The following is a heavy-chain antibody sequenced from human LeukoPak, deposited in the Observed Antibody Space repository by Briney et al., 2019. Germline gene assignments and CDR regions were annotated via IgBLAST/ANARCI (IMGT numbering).Heavy chain of an antibody. D-gene: IGHD2-2*01. CDR3: AKDDGGVVPAAFSRPKPHPKTKKSAEYFQH. CDR2: IRYDGSNK. J-gene: IGHJ1*01. V-gene: IGHV3-30*02. CDR1: GFTFSSYG. Sequence: GGSLRLSCAASGFTFSSYGMHWVRQAPGKGLEWVAFIRYDGSNKYYADSVKGRFTISRDNSKNTLYLQMNSLRAEDTAVYYCAKDDGGVVPAAFSRPKPHPKTKKSAEYFQHWGQGTLVTVSS.